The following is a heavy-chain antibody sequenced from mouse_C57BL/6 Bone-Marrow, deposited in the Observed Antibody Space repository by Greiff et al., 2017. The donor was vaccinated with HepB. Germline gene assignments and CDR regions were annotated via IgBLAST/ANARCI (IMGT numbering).Heavy chain of an antibody. Sequence: VQRVESGPGLVQPSQSLSITCTVSGFSLTSYGVHWVRQSPGKGLEWLGVIWSGGSTDYNAAFISRLSISKDNSKSQVFFKMNSLQADDTAIYYCARWYYGSPLRYFDVWGTGTTVTVSS. CDR1: GFSLTSYG. CDR3: ARWYYGSPLRYFDV. J-gene: IGHJ1*03. D-gene: IGHD1-1*01. V-gene: IGHV2-2*01. CDR2: IWSGGST.